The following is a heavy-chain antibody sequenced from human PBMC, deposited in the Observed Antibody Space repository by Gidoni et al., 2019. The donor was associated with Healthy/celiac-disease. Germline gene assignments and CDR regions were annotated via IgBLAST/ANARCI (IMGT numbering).Heavy chain of an antibody. CDR3: ARDRGIAVAVDAFDI. D-gene: IGHD6-19*01. CDR1: GYTFTGYY. Sequence: QVQLVQSGAEVKKPGASVKVSCKASGYTFTGYYMHWVRQAPGQGLEWMGWINPNSGGTNYAQKCQGRVTMTRDTSISTAYMELSRLRSDDTAVYYCARDRGIAVAVDAFDIWGQGTMVTVSS. CDR2: INPNSGGT. V-gene: IGHV1-2*02. J-gene: IGHJ3*02.